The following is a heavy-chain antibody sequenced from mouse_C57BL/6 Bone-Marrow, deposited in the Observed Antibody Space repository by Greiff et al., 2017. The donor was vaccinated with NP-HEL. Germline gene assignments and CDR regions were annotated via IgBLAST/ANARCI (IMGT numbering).Heavy chain of an antibody. V-gene: IGHV1-81*01. D-gene: IGHD1-1*01. CDR1: GYTFTSYG. J-gene: IGHJ4*01. CDR2: IYPRSGNT. Sequence: QVQLQQSGAELARPGASVKLSCKASGYTFTSYGISWVKQRTGQGLEWIGEIYPRSGNTYYNEKFKGKATLTADKSSSTAYMELLSLTSEDSAVDFCARETTVVANAMDYWGQGTSVTVSS. CDR3: ARETTVVANAMDY.